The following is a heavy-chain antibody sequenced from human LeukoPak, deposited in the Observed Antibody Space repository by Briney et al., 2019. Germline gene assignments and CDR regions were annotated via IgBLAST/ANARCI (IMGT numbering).Heavy chain of an antibody. Sequence: GRSLRLSCAASGFTFSSYGMHWVRQAPGKGLEWVAVIWYDGSNKYYADSVKGRFTISRDNSKNTLYLQMNSLRAEDTAVYYCAREIRPGVIRGGVVYWGQGTLVTVSS. CDR3: AREIRPGVIRGGVVY. D-gene: IGHD3-10*01. CDR1: GFTFSSYG. V-gene: IGHV3-33*01. J-gene: IGHJ4*02. CDR2: IWYDGSNK.